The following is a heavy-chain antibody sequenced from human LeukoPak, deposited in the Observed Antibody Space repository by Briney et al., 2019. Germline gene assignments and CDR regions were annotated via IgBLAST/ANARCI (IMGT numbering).Heavy chain of an antibody. CDR2: INHSGST. J-gene: IGHJ3*02. CDR3: ARVSRLWWARDI. V-gene: IGHV4-34*01. Sequence: PSETLSLTCAVYGGSFSAYYWSWIRQPPGKGLEWIGEINHSGSTNYNPSLKSRVNISVDTSKNQFSLKQSSVTAADTAVYYCARVSRLWWARDIWGQGTMVTVSS. CDR1: GGSFSAYY. D-gene: IGHD2-21*01.